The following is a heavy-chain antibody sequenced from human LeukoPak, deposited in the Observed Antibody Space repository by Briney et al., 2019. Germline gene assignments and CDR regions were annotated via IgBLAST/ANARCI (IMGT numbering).Heavy chain of an antibody. V-gene: IGHV3-30*18. CDR3: AKCRREGFDY. CDR1: GFTLSSYG. J-gene: IGHJ4*02. Sequence: GRSLRLSCAASGFTLSSYGMNWVRQAPGKGLEWVAVISYDGSNKYYADSVKGRFTISRGNSKNTLYLQMNSLRAEDTAVYYCAKCRREGFDYWGQGTLVTVSS. CDR2: ISYDGSNK.